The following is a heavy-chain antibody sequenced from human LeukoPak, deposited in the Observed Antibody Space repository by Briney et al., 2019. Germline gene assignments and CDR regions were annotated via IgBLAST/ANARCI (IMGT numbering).Heavy chain of an antibody. Sequence: GGSLRLSCAASGFTFSSYGMHWVRQAPGKGLEWVAFIRYDGSNKYYADSVKGRFTISRDNSKNTLYLQMNSLRAEDTAGYYCGKDLEVATGPARWGRGTLVTVSS. CDR2: IRYDGSNK. J-gene: IGHJ4*02. V-gene: IGHV3-30*02. CDR1: GFTFSSYG. D-gene: IGHD5-12*01. CDR3: GKDLEVATGPAR.